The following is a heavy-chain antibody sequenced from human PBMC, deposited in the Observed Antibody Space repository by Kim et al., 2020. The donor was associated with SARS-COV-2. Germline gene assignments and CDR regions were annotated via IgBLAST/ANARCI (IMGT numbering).Heavy chain of an antibody. V-gene: IGHV4-31*03. D-gene: IGHD5-12*01. J-gene: IGHJ4*02. Sequence: SETLSLTCTVSDGSISSGAYYWSWIRQHPGRGLEWIGYIYYRGSTYYNPSLKSRATISVDTSENQFSLKLSSVTAADTAVYYCARVNGYNYYFDYWGQGTLVTVSS. CDR2: IYYRGST. CDR1: DGSISSGAYY. CDR3: ARVNGYNYYFDY.